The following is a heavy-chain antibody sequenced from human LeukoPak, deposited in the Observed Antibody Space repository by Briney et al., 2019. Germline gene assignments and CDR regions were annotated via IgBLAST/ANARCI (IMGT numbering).Heavy chain of an antibody. CDR2: ISNDGSNK. CDR3: ARDYTNSYYYGMDV. V-gene: IGHV3-30*03. Sequence: GGSLRLSCAASGFTFSTYGIHWVRQAPGKGLEWVAVISNDGSNKYYADSVKGRFTISRDNSKNTLYLQMNSLRAEDTAMYYCARDYTNSYYYGMDVWGQGTTVTVSS. D-gene: IGHD4-11*01. CDR1: GFTFSTYG. J-gene: IGHJ6*02.